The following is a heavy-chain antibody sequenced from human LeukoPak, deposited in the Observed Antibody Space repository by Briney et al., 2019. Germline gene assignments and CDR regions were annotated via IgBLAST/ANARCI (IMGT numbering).Heavy chain of an antibody. Sequence: VKPSETLSLTCTVSGGSISSYYWSWIRQPAGKGLEWIGRIYTSGSTNYNPSLKSRVTMSVDTSKNQFSLKLSSVTAADPGVYYCARDYCSSTSCYPYYFDYWGQGTLVTVSS. V-gene: IGHV4-4*07. D-gene: IGHD2-2*01. CDR1: GGSISSYY. J-gene: IGHJ4*02. CDR3: ARDYCSSTSCYPYYFDY. CDR2: IYTSGST.